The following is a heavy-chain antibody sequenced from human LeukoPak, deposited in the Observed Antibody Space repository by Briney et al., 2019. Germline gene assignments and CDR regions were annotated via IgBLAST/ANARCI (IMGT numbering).Heavy chain of an antibody. J-gene: IGHJ3*02. Sequence: PGGSLRLSCVASGSTLSSHNINWVRQAPGKGLEWVSHISSSGSITYYGDSVKGRITISRDNAKNSVSLYMNSLRAEDTAVYYCARDRYGGSGYAGDAFDIWGQGTMVTVSS. CDR3: ARDRYGGSGYAGDAFDI. CDR1: GSTLSSHN. CDR2: ISSSGSIT. V-gene: IGHV3-48*01. D-gene: IGHD5-12*01.